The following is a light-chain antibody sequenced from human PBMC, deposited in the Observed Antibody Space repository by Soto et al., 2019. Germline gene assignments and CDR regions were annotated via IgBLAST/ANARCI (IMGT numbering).Light chain of an antibody. CDR1: SSDVGRYNH. Sequence: QSVLTQPASVSGSPGQSITISCTGTSSDVGRYNHVSWYQQHPGRAPQLLIYEVSNRPSGLSNRFSGSKSGNTASLTISGLQAEDEVDYYCCSYTTRSTLVFGSGTKVTVL. CDR2: EVS. CDR3: CSYTTRSTLV. J-gene: IGLJ1*01. V-gene: IGLV2-14*03.